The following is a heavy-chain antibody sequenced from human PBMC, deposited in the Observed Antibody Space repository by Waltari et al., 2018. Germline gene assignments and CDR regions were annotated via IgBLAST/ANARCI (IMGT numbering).Heavy chain of an antibody. CDR1: GFTFSSCS. CDR2: ISYDGSKT. Sequence: QVQLVESGGGVVQPGRYLRLSCAASGFTFSSCSMHWARRAPGKGLEWVAVISYDGSKTLYADSVKGRFTISRDNSKNTLSLQMNSLRAEDTAVYYCARDKVRFTMVRGPLGYWGQGTLVSVSS. J-gene: IGHJ4*02. CDR3: ARDKVRFTMVRGPLGY. V-gene: IGHV3-30-3*01. D-gene: IGHD3-10*01.